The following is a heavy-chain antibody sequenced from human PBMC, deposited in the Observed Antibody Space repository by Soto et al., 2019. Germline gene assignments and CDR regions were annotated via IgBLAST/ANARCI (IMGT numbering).Heavy chain of an antibody. J-gene: IGHJ4*02. Sequence: SETLSLTCAVSGGSISSGGYYWSWIRQPPGKGLEWIGYIYYSGSTNYNPSLKSRVTISVDTSKDQFSLKLSSVTAADTAVYYCARAPRGNYGYPSYFDYWGQGTLVTVSS. V-gene: IGHV4-61*08. CDR1: GGSISSGGYY. D-gene: IGHD3-10*01. CDR3: ARAPRGNYGYPSYFDY. CDR2: IYYSGST.